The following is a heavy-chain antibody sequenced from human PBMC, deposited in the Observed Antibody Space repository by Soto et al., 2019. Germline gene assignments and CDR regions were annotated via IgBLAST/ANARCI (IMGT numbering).Heavy chain of an antibody. D-gene: IGHD3-10*01. CDR3: ARDRFARGSGSYSYYFDY. Sequence: GGSLRLSCAASGFTFSSYGMHWVRQAPGKGLEWVAVIWYDGSNKYYADSVKGRFTISRDNSKNTLYLQMNSLRAEDTAVYYCARDRFARGSGSYSYYFDYWGQGTLVTVS. J-gene: IGHJ4*02. CDR2: IWYDGSNK. V-gene: IGHV3-33*01. CDR1: GFTFSSYG.